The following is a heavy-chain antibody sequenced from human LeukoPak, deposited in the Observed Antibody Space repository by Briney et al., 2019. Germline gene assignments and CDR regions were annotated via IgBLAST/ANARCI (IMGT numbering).Heavy chain of an antibody. Sequence: ASVKVSCKASGYTFTSYGISWVRQAPGQGLEWMGWISAYNGNTNCAQKLQGRVTMTTDTSTSTAYMELRSLRSDDTAVYYCARVGRYDFWSGYYSYYYYYMDVWGKGTTVTVSS. D-gene: IGHD3-3*01. V-gene: IGHV1-18*01. CDR1: GYTFTSYG. CDR3: ARVGRYDFWSGYYSYYYYYMDV. CDR2: ISAYNGNT. J-gene: IGHJ6*03.